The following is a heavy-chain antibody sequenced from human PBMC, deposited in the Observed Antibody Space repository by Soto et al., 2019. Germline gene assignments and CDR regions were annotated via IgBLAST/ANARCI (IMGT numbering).Heavy chain of an antibody. CDR3: ARHRFNYYDNTVYYYFDY. J-gene: IGHJ4*02. Sequence: QVQLVQSGAEVKKPGASVTVSCKASGYTFTSYGISWVRQAPGQGPEWMGWISGHNGNTNHPQSLQGRITMNTDTSRNTVYMELRSLRSDDTAVYYCARHRFNYYDNTVYYYFDYWGQGTLVTVSS. CDR2: ISGHNGNT. CDR1: GYTFTSYG. D-gene: IGHD3-22*01. V-gene: IGHV1-18*04.